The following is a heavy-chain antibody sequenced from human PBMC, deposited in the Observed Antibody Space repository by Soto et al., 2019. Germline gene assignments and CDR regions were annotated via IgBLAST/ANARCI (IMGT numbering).Heavy chain of an antibody. V-gene: IGHV1-18*01. CDR3: ARDPNRVDTAMVIGWFDT. CDR2: ISAYNGNT. Sequence: ASVKVSCKASGYTFTSYGISWVRQAPGQGLEWMGWISAYNGNTNYAQKLQGRVTMTTDTSTSTAYMELRSLRSDDTAVYYCARDPNRVDTAMVIGWFDTWGQGTLVTVSS. D-gene: IGHD5-18*01. J-gene: IGHJ5*02. CDR1: GYTFTSYG.